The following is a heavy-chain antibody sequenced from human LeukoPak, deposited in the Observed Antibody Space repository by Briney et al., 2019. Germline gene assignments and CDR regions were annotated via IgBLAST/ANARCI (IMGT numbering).Heavy chain of an antibody. CDR2: INPSGGTT. CDR1: GYTFTTYY. D-gene: IGHD2-8*02. CDR3: ARDRYSTGGYYYGMDV. J-gene: IGHJ6*02. Sequence: ASVKLSCKTSGYTFTTYYIHWVRQAPGQGLEWLGIINPSGGTTTYAQKFQGRVTMTRDTSTSTAYMELRSLRSGDTAVYYCARDRYSTGGYYYGMDVWGQGTTVTVSS. V-gene: IGHV1-46*01.